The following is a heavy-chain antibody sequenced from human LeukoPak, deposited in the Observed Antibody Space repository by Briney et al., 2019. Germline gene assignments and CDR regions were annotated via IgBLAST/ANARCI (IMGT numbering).Heavy chain of an antibody. V-gene: IGHV4-59*01. CDR1: GFTFSSYW. CDR2: IFYSGST. CDR3: TRGRLYDYGAVGWFDP. D-gene: IGHD4-17*01. Sequence: PGGSLRLSCAASGFTFSSYWMSWIRQPPGKGLEWIGYIFYSGSTNYNPSLKSRVTMSVDTSKSQFSLRLTSVTAADTAVYYCTRGRLYDYGAVGWFDPWGQGTLVTVSS. J-gene: IGHJ5*02.